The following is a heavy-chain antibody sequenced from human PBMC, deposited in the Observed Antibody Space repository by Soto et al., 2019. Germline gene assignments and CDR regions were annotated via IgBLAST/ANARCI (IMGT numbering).Heavy chain of an antibody. CDR2: IKQDGSEK. CDR1: GFTFSSYW. Sequence: EVQLVESGGGLVQPGGSLRLSCAASGFTFSSYWMSWVRQAPGKGLEWVANIKQDGSEKYYVDSVKGRLTISRDNAKNSLYLQMNSRRAEDTAVYYCARRNYCSGGSCYYVDYWGQGTLVTVSS. CDR3: ARRNYCSGGSCYYVDY. V-gene: IGHV3-7*01. D-gene: IGHD2-15*01. J-gene: IGHJ4*02.